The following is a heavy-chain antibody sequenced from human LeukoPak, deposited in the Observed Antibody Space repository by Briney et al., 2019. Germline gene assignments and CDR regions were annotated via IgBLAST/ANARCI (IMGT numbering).Heavy chain of an antibody. D-gene: IGHD4-11*01. CDR1: GGTFNSYA. CDR2: IIPIFGTA. J-gene: IGHJ6*03. V-gene: IGHV1-69*05. CDR3: ARASTVTTHERGRLYYYYYMDV. Sequence: SVKVSCKASGGTFNSYAISWVRQAPGQGLEWMGGIIPIFGTANYAQKFQGRVTITTDESTSTAYMELSSLRSEDTAVYYCARASTVTTHERGRLYYYYYMDVWGKGTTVTVSS.